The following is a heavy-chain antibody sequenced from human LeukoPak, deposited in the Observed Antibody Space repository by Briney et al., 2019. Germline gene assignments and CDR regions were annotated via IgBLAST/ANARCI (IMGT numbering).Heavy chain of an antibody. CDR1: GGSISNYC. V-gene: IGHV4-59*12. J-gene: IGHJ4*02. CDR2: IYYSGTI. CDR3: ARVSNSHDYGGNSRGPA. Sequence: SETLSLTCTVSGGSISNYCWSWIRQPPGKGLEWIGYIYYSGTINYNPSLKSRVTISIDTSKNQFSLKLSSVTAADTAVYYCARVSNSHDYGGNSRGPAWGQGTLVTVSS. D-gene: IGHD4-23*01.